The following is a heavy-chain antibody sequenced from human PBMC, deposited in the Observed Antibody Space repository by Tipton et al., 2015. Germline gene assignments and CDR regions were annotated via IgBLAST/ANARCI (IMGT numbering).Heavy chain of an antibody. Sequence: SLRLSCAASGFTFSTYAMTWVRQAPGKGLEWVSAISGSGDSTYYADSVKGRFTISRDNSKNTLYLQMNSLRAEDTAVYYCAKKGAIIMVRGPVNDYWGQGTLVTVSS. V-gene: IGHV3-23*01. CDR1: GFTFSTYA. J-gene: IGHJ4*02. CDR2: ISGSGDST. CDR3: AKKGAIIMVRGPVNDY. D-gene: IGHD3-10*01.